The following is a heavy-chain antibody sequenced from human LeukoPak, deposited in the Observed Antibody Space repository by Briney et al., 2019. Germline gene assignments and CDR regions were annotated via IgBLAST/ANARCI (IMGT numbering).Heavy chain of an antibody. D-gene: IGHD6-13*01. CDR1: GFAFSVYA. V-gene: IGHV3-23*01. CDR2: INANSGTT. CDR3: AKEGRSSWYFHEVDY. J-gene: IGHJ4*02. Sequence: GGSLRLSCSASGFAFSVYAMSWLRQPPGKGLEWVSTINANSGTTSYAASVRGRFTISRDNSKNTLYLQMNSLRAEDTAVYYCAKEGRSSWYFHEVDYWGQGTLVTVSS.